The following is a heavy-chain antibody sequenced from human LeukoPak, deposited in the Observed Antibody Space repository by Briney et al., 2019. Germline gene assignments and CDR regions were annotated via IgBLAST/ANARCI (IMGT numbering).Heavy chain of an antibody. Sequence: GGSLRLSCAAAGSTFSSYGMHWVRQAPGKGLEWVAVIWYDGSKRYYADAVRGRFTISRDNSKNTLHLHMDGLRDEDTALYFCAKGTDNYYYAMDVWGQGTTVTVSS. CDR3: AKGTDNYYYAMDV. CDR1: GSTFSSYG. CDR2: IWYDGSKR. J-gene: IGHJ6*02. V-gene: IGHV3-33*06. D-gene: IGHD3/OR15-3a*01.